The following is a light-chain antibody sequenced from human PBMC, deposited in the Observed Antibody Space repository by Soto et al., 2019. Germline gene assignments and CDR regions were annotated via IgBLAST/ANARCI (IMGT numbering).Light chain of an antibody. V-gene: IGKV3D-11*01. CDR3: LLRSTFMYT. Sequence: DIVLTQTPATLSLSPGERATFSCRASEGVSAYLNWYQHKPGQPPRLLIYDTSKRATGIPDRFSGSRSRTDFTFTIRRLESKDFAVYYCLLRSTFMYTFGQGTKWEIK. J-gene: IGKJ2*01. CDR2: DTS. CDR1: EGVSAY.